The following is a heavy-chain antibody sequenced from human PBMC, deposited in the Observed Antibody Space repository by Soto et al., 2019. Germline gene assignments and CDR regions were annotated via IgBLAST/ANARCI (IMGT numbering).Heavy chain of an antibody. CDR3: ARRAALTYDILTGYYLYYFDY. D-gene: IGHD3-9*01. CDR2: IYYSGST. V-gene: IGHV4-39*01. Sequence: PSETLSLTCTVSGGSISSSSYYWGWIRQPPGKGLEWIGSIYYSGSTYYNPSLKSRVTISVDTSKNQFSLKLSSVTAADTAVYYCARRAALTYDILTGYYLYYFDYWGQGTLVTVSS. CDR1: GGSISSSSYY. J-gene: IGHJ4*02.